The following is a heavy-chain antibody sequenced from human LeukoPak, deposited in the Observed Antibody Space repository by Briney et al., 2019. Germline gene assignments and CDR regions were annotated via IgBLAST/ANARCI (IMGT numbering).Heavy chain of an antibody. CDR1: GYTFTGYY. Sequence: GASVKVSCKASGYTFTGYYMHWVRQAPGQGLEWMGWINPNSGGTNYAQKFQGRVTMTRDTSISTAYMELSRLRSDDTAVYYCARARAARPPRYPVYYFDSWGQGNLVTVSS. D-gene: IGHD6-6*01. V-gene: IGHV1-2*02. CDR3: ARARAARPPRYPVYYFDS. CDR2: INPNSGGT. J-gene: IGHJ4*02.